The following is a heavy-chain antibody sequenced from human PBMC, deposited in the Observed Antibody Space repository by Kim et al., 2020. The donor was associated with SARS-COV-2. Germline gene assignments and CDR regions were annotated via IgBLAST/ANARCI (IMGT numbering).Heavy chain of an antibody. Sequence: GSTTSNPSPKSRVTISVDTAKHQFSLKLSSVTAADTAVYYCARGGGWFDPWGQGTLVTVSS. D-gene: IGHD1-26*01. CDR2: GST. CDR3: ARGGGWFDP. V-gene: IGHV4-34*01. J-gene: IGHJ5*02.